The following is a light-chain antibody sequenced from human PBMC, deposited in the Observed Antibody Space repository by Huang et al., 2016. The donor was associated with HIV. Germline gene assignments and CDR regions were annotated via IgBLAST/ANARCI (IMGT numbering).Light chain of an antibody. CDR3: QKYDSVPFT. J-gene: IGKJ3*01. CDR2: AAS. CDR1: QVRSKS. V-gene: IGKV1-27*01. Sequence: DIQMTPSPSSLSASIGDRVTITCWASQVRSKSLAWYQQKTGKVPKLLISAASTLQSGVPARFSGSGSGTDFTLTISSLQPEDVATYYCQKYDSVPFTFGPGTKVDIK.